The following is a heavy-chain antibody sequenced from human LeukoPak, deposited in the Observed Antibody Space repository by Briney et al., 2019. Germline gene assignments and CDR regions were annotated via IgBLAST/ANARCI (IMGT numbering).Heavy chain of an antibody. J-gene: IGHJ3*02. Sequence: SGGSLRLSCAASGFTFSSYAMHWVRQAPGKGLEWVAVISYDGSNKYYADSVKGRFTISRDNSTNTLYLQMNSLRAEDTAVYYCARDGVVPAAISDAFDIWGQGTMVTVSS. CDR2: ISYDGSNK. V-gene: IGHV3-30-3*01. CDR3: ARDGVVPAAISDAFDI. D-gene: IGHD2-2*02. CDR1: GFTFSSYA.